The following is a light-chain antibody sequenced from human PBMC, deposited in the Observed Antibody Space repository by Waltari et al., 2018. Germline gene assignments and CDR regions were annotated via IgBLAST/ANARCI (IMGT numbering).Light chain of an antibody. CDR2: DVS. CDR1: SSDVGRYNY. CDR3: SSYTSSKTYV. J-gene: IGLJ1*01. V-gene: IGLV2-14*03. Sequence: QSALTQPASVSGSPGQSITISCTGTSSDVGRYNYVSWYQQNPGKAPNLIIHDVSDRPLGVSNRFSGSKCGHTASLTISGLQDEDEADYYCSSYTSSKTYVFGTGTKVTVL.